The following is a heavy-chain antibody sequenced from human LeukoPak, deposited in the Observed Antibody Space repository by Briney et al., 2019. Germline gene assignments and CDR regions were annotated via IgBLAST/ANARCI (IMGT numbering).Heavy chain of an antibody. D-gene: IGHD4-17*01. Sequence: GRSLRLSCVASGFTFSSYGMHWVRQAPGKGLEWVSSISSSSSYIYYADSVKGRFTISRDNAKNSLYLQMNSLRAEDTAVYYCARASGPDYGDAFDIWGQGAMVTVSS. V-gene: IGHV3-21*01. J-gene: IGHJ3*02. CDR2: ISSSSSYI. CDR1: GFTFSSYG. CDR3: ARASGPDYGDAFDI.